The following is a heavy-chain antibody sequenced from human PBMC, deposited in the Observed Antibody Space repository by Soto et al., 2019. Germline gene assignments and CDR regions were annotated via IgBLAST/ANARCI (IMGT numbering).Heavy chain of an antibody. J-gene: IGHJ4*02. Sequence: QLQLQESGSGLVKPSQTLSLTCAVSGGSISSGAYSWSWIRQPPGKGLEWIGYIYHSGSTYYNPSLERRVAIAVDRSKNQFSLKLSSVTAADTAVYCCARGGSGYFDSSGYSDYWGQGTLVTVSS. V-gene: IGHV4-30-2*01. CDR3: ARGGSGYFDSSGYSDY. CDR2: IYHSGST. CDR1: GGSISSGAYS. D-gene: IGHD3-22*01.